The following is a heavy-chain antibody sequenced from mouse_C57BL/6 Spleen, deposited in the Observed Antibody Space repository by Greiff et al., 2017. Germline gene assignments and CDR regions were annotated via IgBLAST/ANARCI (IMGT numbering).Heavy chain of an antibody. CDR2: INPSNGGT. CDR3: AIYYGKCAMDY. V-gene: IGHV1-53*01. D-gene: IGHD2-1*01. CDR1: GYTFTSYW. Sequence: QVHVKQSGTELVKPGASVKLSCKASGYTFTSYWMHWVKQRPGQGLEWIGNINPSNGGTNYNEKFKSKATLTVDKSSSTAYMQLSSLTSEDSAVYYCAIYYGKCAMDYWGQGTSVTVSS. J-gene: IGHJ4*01.